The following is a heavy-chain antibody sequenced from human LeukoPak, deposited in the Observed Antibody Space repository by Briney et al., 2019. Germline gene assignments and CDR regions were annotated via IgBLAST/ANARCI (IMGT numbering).Heavy chain of an antibody. D-gene: IGHD1-26*01. J-gene: IGHJ4*02. CDR1: GFTFSTYS. CDR2: ISSGSGYI. CDR3: ARDSGSYYAFDY. Sequence: PGGSLRLSCAASGFTFSTYSMNWVRRAPGKGLEWVSSISSGSGYIYYADSVKGRFTISRDNAKNSLYLQMNSLRAEDTAVYYCARDSGSYYAFDYWGQGTLVTVSS. V-gene: IGHV3-21*01.